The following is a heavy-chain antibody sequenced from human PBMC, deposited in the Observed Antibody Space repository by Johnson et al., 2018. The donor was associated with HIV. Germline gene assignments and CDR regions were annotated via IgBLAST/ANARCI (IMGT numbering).Heavy chain of an antibody. J-gene: IGHJ3*02. CDR3: ARLYYYDSSGYYVGAFDI. Sequence: VQLVESGGGVVRPGGSLRLSCGASAFTFSSNDMKWVRQAPGKGLEWVSPISGSDHSTYYADSVRGRFTISRDNSKNTLYLQMNSLRAEDTAVYYCARLYYYDSSGYYVGAFDIWGQGTMVTVSS. D-gene: IGHD3-22*01. CDR1: AFTFSSND. V-gene: IGHV3-23*04. CDR2: ISGSDHST.